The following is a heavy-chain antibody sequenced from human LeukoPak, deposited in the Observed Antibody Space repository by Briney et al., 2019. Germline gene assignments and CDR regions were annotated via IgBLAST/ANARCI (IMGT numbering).Heavy chain of an antibody. CDR3: ARAPPYAHDAFDI. J-gene: IGHJ3*02. V-gene: IGHV4-39*07. Sequence: SETLSLTCTVSGGSIRSSYYYWGWIRQPPGKGLEWIGSIYDSGSTYYNPSLKSRVTISVDTSKNQFSLKLSSVTAADTAVYYCARAPPYAHDAFDIWGQGTMVTVPS. CDR1: GGSIRSSYYY. CDR2: IYDSGST.